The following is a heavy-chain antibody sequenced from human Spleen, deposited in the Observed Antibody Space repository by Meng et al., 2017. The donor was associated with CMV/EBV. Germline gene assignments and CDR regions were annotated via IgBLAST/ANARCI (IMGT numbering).Heavy chain of an antibody. CDR2: ITPISEIA. CDR1: GDSFSRYA. D-gene: IGHD2-15*01. J-gene: IGHJ4*02. CDR3: VLEVGFDN. Sequence: SVKVSCKAGGDSFSRYAVTWVRQAPGQGLEWMGGITPISEIANYAQKFQGRVTITADKSTSTSYMELSSLRSEDTAVYYCVLEVGFDNWGQGTLVTVSS. V-gene: IGHV1-69*10.